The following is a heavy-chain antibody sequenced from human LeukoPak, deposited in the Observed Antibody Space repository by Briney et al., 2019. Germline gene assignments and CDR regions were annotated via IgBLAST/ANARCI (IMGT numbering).Heavy chain of an antibody. CDR3: ARWGKSTMVRGEDFDY. J-gene: IGHJ4*02. CDR2: ISYDGSNK. D-gene: IGHD3-10*01. Sequence: GGSLRLSSAASGFTFSSYAMHWVRQAPGKGLEWVAVISYDGSNKYYADSVKGRFTISRDNSKNTLYLQMSSLRAEDTAVYYCARWGKSTMVRGEDFDYWGQGTLVTVSS. CDR1: GFTFSSYA. V-gene: IGHV3-30*04.